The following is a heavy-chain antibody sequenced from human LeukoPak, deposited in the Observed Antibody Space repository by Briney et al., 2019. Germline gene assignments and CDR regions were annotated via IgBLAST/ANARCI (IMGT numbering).Heavy chain of an antibody. J-gene: IGHJ5*02. V-gene: IGHV1-18*01. D-gene: IGHD3-22*01. CDR3: GRGSYYYNRSGYSNWFDP. Sequence: ASVKVSCKASGYTFTSYGISWVRQAPGQGLEWMGWISAYNGNTNYAQKLQGRVTMTTDTSTSTAYMELRSLRSDDTAVYYCGRGSYYYNRSGYSNWFDPWGQGTLVTVSS. CDR2: ISAYNGNT. CDR1: GYTFTSYG.